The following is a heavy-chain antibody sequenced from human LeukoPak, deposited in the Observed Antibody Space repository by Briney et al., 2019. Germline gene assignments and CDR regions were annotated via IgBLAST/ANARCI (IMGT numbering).Heavy chain of an antibody. CDR1: GYTFTSYG. CDR3: ASIDFGPFDY. V-gene: IGHV1-18*01. CDR2: ISAYNGNT. J-gene: IGHJ4*02. D-gene: IGHD3-3*01. Sequence: ASVKVSCKASGYTFTSYGISWVRQAPGQGLEWMGWISAYNGNTNYAQKFQGRVTITADESTSTAYMELSSLRSEDTAVYYCASIDFGPFDYWGQGTLVTVSS.